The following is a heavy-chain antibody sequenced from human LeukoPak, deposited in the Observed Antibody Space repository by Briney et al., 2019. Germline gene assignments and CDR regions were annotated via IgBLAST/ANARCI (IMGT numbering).Heavy chain of an antibody. Sequence: GGSLRLSCAASGFTFSNAWMNWVRQAPGKGLGWVGRIKSKTDGGTTDYAAPVKGRFTISRDDSKNTLYLQMNSLKTEDTAVYYCSTTYYYDSSEGYWGQGTLVTVSS. CDR3: STTYYYDSSEGY. CDR1: GFTFSNAW. V-gene: IGHV3-15*07. J-gene: IGHJ4*02. D-gene: IGHD3-22*01. CDR2: IKSKTDGGTT.